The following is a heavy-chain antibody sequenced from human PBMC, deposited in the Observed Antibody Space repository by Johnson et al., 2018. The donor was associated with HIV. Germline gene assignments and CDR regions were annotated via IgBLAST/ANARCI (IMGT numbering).Heavy chain of an antibody. J-gene: IGHJ3*01. V-gene: IGHV3-30*04. CDR1: GFRFSSYA. CDR2: ISYDGTDK. D-gene: IGHD6-19*01. Sequence: VHLVESGGGVVQPGRSLRLSCVASGFRFSSYAVHWVRQAPGKGLEWVALISYDGTDKFYATSVKGRFTVSRDNSNNILFLQMSSLRSDDTAVYFCARVQRSGWFHTDAFDLWGQGTMVTVSS. CDR3: ARVQRSGWFHTDAFDL.